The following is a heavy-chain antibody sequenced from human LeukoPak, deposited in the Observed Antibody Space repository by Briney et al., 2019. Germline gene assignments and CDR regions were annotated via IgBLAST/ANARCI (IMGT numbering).Heavy chain of an antibody. CDR1: GGSFSGYY. D-gene: IGHD3-10*01. CDR3: ASVMGSGSYLVFDY. J-gene: IGHJ4*02. CDR2: INHSGST. V-gene: IGHV4-34*01. Sequence: PSETLSLTCAVYGGSFSGYYWSWIRQPPGKWLEWIGEINHSGSTNYNPSLKSRVTISVDTSKNQFSLKLSSVTAADTAVYYCASVMGSGSYLVFDYWGQGTLVTVSS.